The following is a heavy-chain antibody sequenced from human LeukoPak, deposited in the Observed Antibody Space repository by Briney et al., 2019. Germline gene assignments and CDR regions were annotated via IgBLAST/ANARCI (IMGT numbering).Heavy chain of an antibody. V-gene: IGHV3-23*01. CDR3: AKDGLAVAGTPKVFDY. CDR1: GFTFSSYA. CDR2: ISGSSGST. Sequence: PGGSLRLSCAASGFTFSSYAMSWVRQAPGKGLEWVSAISGSSGSTYYADSVKGRFTISRDNSKNTLYLQMNSLRAEDTAVYYCAKDGLAVAGTPKVFDYWGQGTLVTVSS. J-gene: IGHJ4*02. D-gene: IGHD6-19*01.